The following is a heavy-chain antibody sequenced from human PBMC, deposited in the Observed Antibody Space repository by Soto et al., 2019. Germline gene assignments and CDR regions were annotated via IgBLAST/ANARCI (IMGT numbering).Heavy chain of an antibody. CDR3: ARAPGGAISQPGFYFDY. D-gene: IGHD3-16*01. J-gene: IGHJ4*02. V-gene: IGHV4-31*03. Sequence: SVTMCLTCTVAGGSISSGGYYWSWIRKHPGRGLEWIGYIYYSGSTYYNPSLKSRVTISVDTSKNQFSLKLSSVTAADTAVYYCARAPGGAISQPGFYFDYWGQGTPVTVSS. CDR1: GGSISSGGYY. CDR2: IYYSGST.